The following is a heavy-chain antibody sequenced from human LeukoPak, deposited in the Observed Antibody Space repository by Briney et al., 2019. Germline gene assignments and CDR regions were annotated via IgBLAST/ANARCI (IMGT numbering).Heavy chain of an antibody. D-gene: IGHD6-13*01. CDR3: ATAASDGAAAGSYYYYYYYMDV. J-gene: IGHJ6*03. CDR1: GYTLTELS. Sequence: AASVKVSCEVSGYTLTELSMHWVRQAPGKGLEWMGGFDPEDGETIYAQKFQGRVTMTEDTSTDTAYMELSSLRSEDTAVYYCATAASDGAAAGSYYYYYYYMDVWGKGTTVTVSS. V-gene: IGHV1-24*01. CDR2: FDPEDGET.